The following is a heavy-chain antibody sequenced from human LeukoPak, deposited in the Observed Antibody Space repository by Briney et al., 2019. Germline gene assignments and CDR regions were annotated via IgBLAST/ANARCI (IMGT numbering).Heavy chain of an antibody. CDR2: IIPIFGTA. V-gene: IGHV1-69*05. CDR1: GGTFSSYA. Sequence: SVNVSCKASGGTFSSYAISWVRQAPGQGLEWMGGIIPIFGTANYAQKFQGRVTITTDESTSTAYMELSSLRSEDTAVYYCARGPKRYPMANWFDPWGQGTLVTVSS. CDR3: ARGPKRYPMANWFDP. J-gene: IGHJ5*02. D-gene: IGHD5-24*01.